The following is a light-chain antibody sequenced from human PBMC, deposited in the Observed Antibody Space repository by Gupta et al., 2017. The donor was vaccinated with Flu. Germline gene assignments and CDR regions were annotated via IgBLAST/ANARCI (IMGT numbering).Light chain of an antibody. CDR1: QAISNY. V-gene: IGKV3-15*01. CDR3: QQYIESPLT. J-gene: IGKJ3*01. CDR2: GAS. Sequence: GERATLTCRASQAISNYVGWYQQKPGKAPRSLIYGASVLPTGIPARFSGSGSGTEFTLTITSLQPEDFAVYYCQQYIESPLTFGPGTKV.